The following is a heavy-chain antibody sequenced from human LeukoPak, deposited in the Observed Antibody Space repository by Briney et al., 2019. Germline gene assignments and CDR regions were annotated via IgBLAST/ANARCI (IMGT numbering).Heavy chain of an antibody. CDR1: GFTFTSSA. CDR3: AADSSGYYSFDP. J-gene: IGHJ5*02. Sequence: GTSVKVSCKASGFTFTSSAMQWVRQARGQPLEWIGWIVVGSGNTNYAQKFQERVTITRDMSTSTAYMELSSLRSEDTAVYYCAADSSGYYSFDPWGQGTLVTVSS. CDR2: IVVGSGNT. V-gene: IGHV1-58*02. D-gene: IGHD3-22*01.